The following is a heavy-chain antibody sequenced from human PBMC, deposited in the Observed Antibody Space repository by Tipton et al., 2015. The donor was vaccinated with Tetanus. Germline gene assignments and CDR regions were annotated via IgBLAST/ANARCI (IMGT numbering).Heavy chain of an antibody. V-gene: IGHV3-30-3*01. Sequence: QLVQSGGGVVQPGRSLRLSCAASGFTFSSYAMHWVRQAPGKGLEWVAVISYDGSNKYYADSVKGRFTISRDNSKNTLYLQMNSLRAEDTAVYYCARDSWVQPSYYYGMDVWGQGTTVTVSS. J-gene: IGHJ6*02. CDR1: GFTFSSYA. CDR3: ARDSWVQPSYYYGMDV. CDR2: ISYDGSNK. D-gene: IGHD7-27*01.